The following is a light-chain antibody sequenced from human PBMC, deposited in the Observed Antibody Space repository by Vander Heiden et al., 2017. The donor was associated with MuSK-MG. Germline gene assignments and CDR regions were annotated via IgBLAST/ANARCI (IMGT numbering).Light chain of an antibody. V-gene: IGLV3-27*01. CDR2: KDS. CDR3: YCATDNYLGL. CDR1: VLGRKY. Sequence: YELTQPSSVSVSPGQTARITCSGDVLGRKYARWFQQKPGQAPLLLIYKDSERPSGIPERFSGSSSGTTITLTISGAQVEDEAEYYCYCATDNYLGLFGGGTKLTV. J-gene: IGLJ2*01.